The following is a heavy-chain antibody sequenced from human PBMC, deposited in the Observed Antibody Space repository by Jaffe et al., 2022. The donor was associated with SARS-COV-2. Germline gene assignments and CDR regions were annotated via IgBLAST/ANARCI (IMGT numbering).Heavy chain of an antibody. CDR1: GFTFSSYG. D-gene: IGHD3-22*01. V-gene: IGHV3-33*01. CDR2: IWYDGSNK. Sequence: QVQLVESGGGVVQPGRSLRLSCAASGFTFSSYGMHWVRQAPGKGLEWVAVIWYDGSNKYYADSVKGRFTISRDNSKNTLYLQMNSLRAEDTAVYYCARGYYDSSGYGQFDPWGQGTLVTVSS. CDR3: ARGYYDSSGYGQFDP. J-gene: IGHJ5*02.